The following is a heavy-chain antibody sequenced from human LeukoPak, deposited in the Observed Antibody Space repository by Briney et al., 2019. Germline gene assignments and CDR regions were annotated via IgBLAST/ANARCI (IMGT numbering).Heavy chain of an antibody. CDR2: IYTSGST. V-gene: IGHV4-61*02. Sequence: SETLSLTCTVSGGSISSGSYYWSWIRQPAGKGLEWIGRIYTSGSTNYNPPLKSRVTISVDTSKNQFSLKLSSVTAADTAVYYCAREWSSGWSRRDDAFDIWGQGTMVTVSS. CDR1: GGSISSGSYY. J-gene: IGHJ3*02. CDR3: AREWSSGWSRRDDAFDI. D-gene: IGHD6-19*01.